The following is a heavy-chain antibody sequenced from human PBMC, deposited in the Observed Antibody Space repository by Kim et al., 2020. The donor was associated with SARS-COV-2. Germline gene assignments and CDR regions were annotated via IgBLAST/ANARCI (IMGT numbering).Heavy chain of an antibody. J-gene: IGHJ3*02. Sequence: SETLSLTCAVYGGSFSGYYWSWIRQPPGKGLEWIGEINHSGSTNYNPSLKSRVTISVDTSKNQFSLKLSSVTAADTAVYYCSGFDGYNWNLTPLRAFDIWGQWAMVTVSS. D-gene: IGHD1-20*01. CDR2: INHSGST. CDR3: SGFDGYNWNLTPLRAFDI. CDR1: GGSFSGYY. V-gene: IGHV4-34*01.